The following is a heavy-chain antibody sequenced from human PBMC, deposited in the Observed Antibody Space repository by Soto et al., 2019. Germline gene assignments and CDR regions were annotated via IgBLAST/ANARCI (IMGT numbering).Heavy chain of an antibody. D-gene: IGHD1-26*01. CDR3: AKDQGGATISFFDY. CDR1: GFTFSSYA. Sequence: GGSLRLSCAASGFTFSSYAMSWVRQAPGKGLEWVSAISGSGGSTYYADSVKGRFTISRDNSKNTLYPQMNSLRAEDTAVYYCAKDQGGATISFFDYWGQGTLGTVSS. J-gene: IGHJ4*02. CDR2: ISGSGGST. V-gene: IGHV3-23*01.